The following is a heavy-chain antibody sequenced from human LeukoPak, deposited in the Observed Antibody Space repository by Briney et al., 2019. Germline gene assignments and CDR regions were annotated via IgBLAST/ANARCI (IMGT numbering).Heavy chain of an antibody. CDR3: ARVVVNDAFDI. CDR2: IYYSGST. V-gene: IGHV4-30-4*01. D-gene: IGHD2-15*01. J-gene: IGHJ3*02. Sequence: SETLSLTCTVSGGSISSGDYYWSWIRQPPGKGLEWIGFIYYSGSTYCNPSLKSRVAISVDTSKNQFSLKLSSVTAADTPVYYCARVVVNDAFDIWGQGTMVTVSS. CDR1: GGSISSGDYY.